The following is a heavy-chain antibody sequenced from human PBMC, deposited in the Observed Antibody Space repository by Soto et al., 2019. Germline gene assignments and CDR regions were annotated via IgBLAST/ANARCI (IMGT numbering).Heavy chain of an antibody. V-gene: IGHV3-15*01. CDR3: TTDLESVAYDGSGSRYFYHGMDV. Sequence: GGSLRLSCAASGFTFSYALMSWVRQAPGKGLEWVGRIKSKTDGGTTDYAAPVKGRFTISRDDSKNTLYLQMNSLKTEDTAVYYCTTDLESVAYDGSGSRYFYHGMDVWSQGTTLTVYS. CDR1: GFTFSYAL. CDR2: IKSKTDGGTT. D-gene: IGHD3-10*01. J-gene: IGHJ6*02.